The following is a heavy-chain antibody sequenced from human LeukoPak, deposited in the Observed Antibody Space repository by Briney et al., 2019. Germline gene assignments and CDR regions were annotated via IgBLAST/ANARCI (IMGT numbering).Heavy chain of an antibody. CDR3: AELGIIMIGGV. V-gene: IGHV3-7*01. CDR1: GFTFTRYW. CDR2: IKQDGSEK. D-gene: IGHD3-10*02. J-gene: IGHJ6*04. Sequence: PGGSLRLSCAASGFTFTRYWMSWVRQAPGKGLEWVANIKQDGSEKFYVDSVKGRFTISRDNAKNSLYLQMNSLRAEDTAVYYCAELGIIMIGGVWGKGTTVTISS.